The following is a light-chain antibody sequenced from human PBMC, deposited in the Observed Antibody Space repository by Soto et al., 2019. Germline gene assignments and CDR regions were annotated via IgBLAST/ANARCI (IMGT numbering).Light chain of an antibody. V-gene: IGLV2-14*01. CDR1: SSDVGGYNY. Sequence: QSALTQPASVSGSPGQSITISCTGTSSDVGGYNYVTWYQQHPGKAPKAIIYDVSNRPSGVSNRFSGSKSGNTASLTISGLQAEDEADYYCSSYTPSSSVIFGGGTQLTVL. CDR2: DVS. J-gene: IGLJ2*01. CDR3: SSYTPSSSVI.